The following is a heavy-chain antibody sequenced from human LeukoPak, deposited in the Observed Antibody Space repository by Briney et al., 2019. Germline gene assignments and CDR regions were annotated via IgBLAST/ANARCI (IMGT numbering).Heavy chain of an antibody. CDR1: GFTFSSYA. Sequence: PGGSLRLSCAASGFTFSSYAMHWVRQAPGKGLEWVAVISYDGSNKYYADSVKGRFTISRDNSKNTLYLQMNSLRAEDTAVYYCARASEMATTDAFDIWGQETMVTVSS. V-gene: IGHV3-30-3*01. J-gene: IGHJ3*02. CDR3: ARASEMATTDAFDI. D-gene: IGHD5-24*01. CDR2: ISYDGSNK.